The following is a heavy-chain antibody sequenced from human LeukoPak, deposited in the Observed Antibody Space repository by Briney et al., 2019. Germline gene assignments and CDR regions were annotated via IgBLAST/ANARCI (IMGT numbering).Heavy chain of an antibody. J-gene: IGHJ4*02. D-gene: IGHD3-22*01. CDR3: ARVGYYDSSGYRSFDY. CDR1: GFTFSSYS. V-gene: IGHV3-21*01. Sequence: GGSLRLSCAASGFTFSSYSMNWVRQAPGKGLEWVSSISSSSSYIYCADSVKGRFTISRDNAKNLLYLQMNSLRAEDTAVYYCARVGYYDSSGYRSFDYWGQGTLVTVSS. CDR2: ISSSSSYI.